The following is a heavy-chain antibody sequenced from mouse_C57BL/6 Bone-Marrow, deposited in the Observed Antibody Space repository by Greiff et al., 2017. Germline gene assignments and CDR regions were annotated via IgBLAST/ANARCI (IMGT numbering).Heavy chain of an antibody. Sequence: EVQGVESGGGLVQPGGSLKLSCAASGFTFSDYYMYWVRQTPEKRLEWVAYISNGGGSTYYPDTVKGRFTISRDNAKNTLYLQMSRLKSEDTAMYYGARQGPHAMDYWGQGTSVTVSS. CDR2: ISNGGGST. J-gene: IGHJ4*01. CDR3: ARQGPHAMDY. CDR1: GFTFSDYY. V-gene: IGHV5-12*01.